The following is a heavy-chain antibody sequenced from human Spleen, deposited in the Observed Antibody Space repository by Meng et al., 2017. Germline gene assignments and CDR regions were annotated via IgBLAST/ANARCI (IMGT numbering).Heavy chain of an antibody. V-gene: IGHV4-39*01. D-gene: IGHD6-19*01. J-gene: IGHJ5*02. CDR3: VRSSAWVRTGFDP. CDR2: IGHSGFT. Sequence: QPQLQESGPGLGKPSEALSLTCSVSGGSISTSGYYWGWIRQSPGKGLEWIGSIGHSGFTYYTPSLKSRVAVSLDTSKSQFSLMLTSVTAADTAVYYCVRSSAWVRTGFDPWGQGTLVTVSS. CDR1: GGSISTSGYY.